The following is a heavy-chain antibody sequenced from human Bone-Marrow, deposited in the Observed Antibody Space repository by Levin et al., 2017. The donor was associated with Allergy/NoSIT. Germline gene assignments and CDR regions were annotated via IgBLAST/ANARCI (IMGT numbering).Heavy chain of an antibody. CDR1: GFTFSSYA. Sequence: GGSLRLSCAASGFTFSSYAIHWVRQAPGKGLEWVAVISYDGSNKYYADSVKGRFTISRDNSKNTLYLQMNSLRTEDTAVYYCAKTRIVTTTFDGMDVWGQGTTVTVSS. CDR3: AKTRIVTTTFDGMDV. CDR2: ISYDGSNK. D-gene: IGHD5-12*01. J-gene: IGHJ6*02. V-gene: IGHV3-30-3*02.